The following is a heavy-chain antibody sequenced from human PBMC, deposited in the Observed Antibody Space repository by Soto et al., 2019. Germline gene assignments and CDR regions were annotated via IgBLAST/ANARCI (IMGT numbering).Heavy chain of an antibody. CDR3: AREARTYYYDSSGYRQYYFDY. CDR2: IYYSGST. D-gene: IGHD3-22*01. J-gene: IGHJ4*02. Sequence: SETLSLTCTVSGGPISSYYWSWIRQPPGKGLEWIGYIYYSGSTNYNPSLKSRVTISVDTSKNQFSLKLSSVTTADTAVYYCAREARTYYYDSSGYRQYYFDYWGQGTLVTVSS. CDR1: GGPISSYY. V-gene: IGHV4-59*01.